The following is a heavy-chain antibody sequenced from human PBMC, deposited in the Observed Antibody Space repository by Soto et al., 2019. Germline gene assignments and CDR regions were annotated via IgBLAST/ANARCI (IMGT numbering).Heavy chain of an antibody. J-gene: IGHJ4*02. CDR2: INAKNGDT. Sequence: QVRLVQSGAEVKKHGASVKVSCKACGYSFTDYGVTWVRQAPGQGLEWMGWINAKNGDTNYAHNVQGRVTMTADTSTSTAYMELRSLRSDDTAVYYCARGVSSGNDYWGQGTLVTVSS. V-gene: IGHV1-18*01. D-gene: IGHD3-10*01. CDR1: GYSFTDYG. CDR3: ARGVSSGNDY.